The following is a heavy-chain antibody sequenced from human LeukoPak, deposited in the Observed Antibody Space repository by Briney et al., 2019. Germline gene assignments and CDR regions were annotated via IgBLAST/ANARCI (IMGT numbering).Heavy chain of an antibody. J-gene: IGHJ4*02. D-gene: IGHD6-19*01. CDR3: VRRDTGWNYFDY. Sequence: SETLSLTCAVYGGSINSHYWGWIRQPPGKGLQWIGDIYYTGKNNYNPSLKCRVTISLDTSKDHLSLNLTSVVAADTAIYYCVRRDTGWNYFDYWGQGILVTVSS. CDR1: GGSINSHY. V-gene: IGHV4-59*08. CDR2: IYYTGKN.